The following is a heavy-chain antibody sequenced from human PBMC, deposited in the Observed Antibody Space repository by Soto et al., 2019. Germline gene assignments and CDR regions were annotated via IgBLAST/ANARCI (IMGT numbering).Heavy chain of an antibody. V-gene: IGHV1-18*01. CDR3: ARSLGYSGYAGMDV. Sequence: QVQLVQAGGEVKKPGASVKVSCKASGYTFTIYGINWVRQAPGQGLEWMGWISPDNGNTNYAQKLQGRVTMTTDTSTSTAYMELRSMRAYDTAVYYCARSLGYSGYAGMDVWCQGTTVTCSS. J-gene: IGHJ6*02. D-gene: IGHD5-12*01. CDR1: GYTFTIYG. CDR2: ISPDNGNT.